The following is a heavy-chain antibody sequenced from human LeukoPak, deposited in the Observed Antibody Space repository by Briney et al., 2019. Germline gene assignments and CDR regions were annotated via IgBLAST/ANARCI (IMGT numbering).Heavy chain of an antibody. CDR2: ISGSGAGT. CDR1: GFTFSSYP. V-gene: IGHV3-23*01. D-gene: IGHD6-13*01. Sequence: GGSLRLSCAASGFTFSSYPMSWVRQAPGKGLEWVSAISGSGAGTYYADSVKGRFTISRDNFKNTLYLQMNSLRAEDTAVYYCAKFLRSSWFLGSWFDPWGQGTLVTVSS. J-gene: IGHJ5*02. CDR3: AKFLRSSWFLGSWFDP.